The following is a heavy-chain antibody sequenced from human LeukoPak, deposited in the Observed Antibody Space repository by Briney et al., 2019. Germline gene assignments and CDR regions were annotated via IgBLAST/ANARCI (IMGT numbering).Heavy chain of an antibody. CDR3: ARNGLVDQDFDY. J-gene: IGHJ4*02. D-gene: IGHD3/OR15-3a*01. CDR1: GASISGSGYY. Sequence: SETLSLTCALSGASISGSGYYWGWIRQPPGKGLEWIGSIYHSGSTYYNPSLKSRVTISVDTSKNQFSLKLSSVTAADTAVYYCARNGLVDQDFDYWGQGTLVTVSS. CDR2: IYHSGST. V-gene: IGHV4-38-2*01.